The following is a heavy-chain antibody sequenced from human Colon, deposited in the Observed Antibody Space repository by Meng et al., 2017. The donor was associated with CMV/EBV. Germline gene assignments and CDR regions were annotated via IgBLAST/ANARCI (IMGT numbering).Heavy chain of an antibody. CDR3: ARTHYDFWSGYHLDY. J-gene: IGHJ4*02. D-gene: IGHD3-3*01. CDR1: GASISSYY. CDR2: IYYSGST. V-gene: IGHV4-59*01. Sequence: SETLSLTCTVSGASISSYYWNWIRQPPGKGLEWIGYIYYSGSTNYNPSLKSRVTISVDTSKNQFSLKLSSVTAADTAVYYCARTHYDFWSGYHLDYWGQGTLVTVSS.